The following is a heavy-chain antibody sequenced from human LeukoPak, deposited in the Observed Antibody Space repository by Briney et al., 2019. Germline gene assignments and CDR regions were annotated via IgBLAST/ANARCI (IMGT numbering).Heavy chain of an antibody. CDR2: IYTSGST. J-gene: IGHJ6*03. V-gene: IGHV4-61*02. Sequence: PSQTLSLTCTVSGGSISSGSYYWSWIRQPAGKGLEWIGRIYTSGSTNYNPSLKSRVTISVDTSKNQFSLKLSSVTAADTAVYYCARHLRYSSSWYRSAYYYCYMDVWGKGTTVTISS. CDR3: ARHLRYSSSWYRSAYYYCYMDV. CDR1: GGSISSGSYY. D-gene: IGHD6-13*01.